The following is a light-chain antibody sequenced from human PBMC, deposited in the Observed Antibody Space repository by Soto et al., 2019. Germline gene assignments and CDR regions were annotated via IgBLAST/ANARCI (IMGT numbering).Light chain of an antibody. Sequence: EVVLTQSPGTLSLSPGERATLSCRASQSVSNNYFAWYQQKPGQAPRLLIFGSSDRATGIPDRFSGSGSGTDFTLTISRLEPEDFAVYYCQLYGSSPPYTFGQGTKLEIK. V-gene: IGKV3-20*01. CDR2: GSS. J-gene: IGKJ2*01. CDR3: QLYGSSPPYT. CDR1: QSVSNNY.